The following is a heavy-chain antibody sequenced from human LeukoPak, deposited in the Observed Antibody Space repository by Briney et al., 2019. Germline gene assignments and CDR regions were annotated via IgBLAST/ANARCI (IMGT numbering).Heavy chain of an antibody. Sequence: GGSLRLSCAGSGFTFSSFAINWVRQAPGKGPEWVSVISGSGAGTDYADSVKGRFTISRDNSKNTMYLQMNNLRVEDTAVYYCARALRHSGSGTYFRYWGQGTLVTVSS. CDR3: ARALRHSGSGTYFRY. J-gene: IGHJ4*02. CDR2: ISGSGAGT. V-gene: IGHV3-23*01. CDR1: GFTFSSFA. D-gene: IGHD3-10*01.